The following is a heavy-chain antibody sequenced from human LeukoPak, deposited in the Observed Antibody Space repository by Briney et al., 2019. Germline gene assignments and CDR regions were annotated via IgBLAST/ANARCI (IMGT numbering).Heavy chain of an antibody. CDR2: INHSGST. V-gene: IGHV4-34*01. Sequence: SETLSLTCAVYGGSFSGYYWSWIRQPPGKGLEWIGEINHSGSTNYNPSFKSRVTISVDTSKNQFSLKLSSVTAADTAVYYCARGSTDGYCSGGSCYSTSNWFDPWGQGTLVTVSS. CDR1: GGSFSGYY. CDR3: ARGSTDGYCSGGSCYSTSNWFDP. J-gene: IGHJ5*02. D-gene: IGHD2-15*01.